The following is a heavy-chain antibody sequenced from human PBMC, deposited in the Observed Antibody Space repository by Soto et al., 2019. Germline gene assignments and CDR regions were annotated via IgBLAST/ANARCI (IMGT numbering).Heavy chain of an antibody. CDR3: ARERGITIFGVAPPAENWFDP. Sequence: EASVKVSCKASGYTFTSYAMHWVRQAPGQRLEWMGWINAGNGNTKYSQKFQGRVTITRDTSASTAYMELSSLRSEDTAVYYCARERGITIFGVAPPAENWFDPWGQGTLVTVSS. D-gene: IGHD3-3*01. CDR2: INAGNGNT. J-gene: IGHJ5*02. CDR1: GYTFTSYA. V-gene: IGHV1-3*01.